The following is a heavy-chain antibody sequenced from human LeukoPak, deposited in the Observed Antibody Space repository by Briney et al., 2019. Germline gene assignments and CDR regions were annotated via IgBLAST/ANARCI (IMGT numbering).Heavy chain of an antibody. CDR3: VRIAASSTLSIDY. CDR1: GGSINNYY. Sequence: PSETLSLTCTVSGGSINNYYWSWIRQPPGKGLEWIGYIYYSGNTIYNPSLKSRLTISVDTSKNQFSLKLSSVTAADTAVYYCVRIAASSTLSIDYWGQGALVTVSS. V-gene: IGHV4-59*01. J-gene: IGHJ4*02. CDR2: IYYSGNT. D-gene: IGHD6-13*01.